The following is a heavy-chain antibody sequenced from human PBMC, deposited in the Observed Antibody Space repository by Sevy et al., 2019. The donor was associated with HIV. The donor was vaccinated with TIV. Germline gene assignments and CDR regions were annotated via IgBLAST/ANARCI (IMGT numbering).Heavy chain of an antibody. V-gene: IGHV3-21*01. Sequence: GGSLRLSCAASGFTFSSYSMNWVRQAPGKGLEWVSSIRSRSSYIYYADSVKGRFTISRDNAKNSLYLQMNSLRAEDTAVYYCARAGTSGRDGSNYVGHWGQGTLVTVSS. D-gene: IGHD5-12*01. CDR2: IRSRSSYI. CDR1: GFTFSSYS. J-gene: IGHJ5*02. CDR3: ARAGTSGRDGSNYVGH.